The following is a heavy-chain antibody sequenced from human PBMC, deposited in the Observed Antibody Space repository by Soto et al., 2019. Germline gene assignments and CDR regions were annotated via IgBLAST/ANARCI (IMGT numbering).Heavy chain of an antibody. Sequence: GASVKVSCKVFGYTLSELSFHWVRQAPGKGLEWMATFDPEDGERIYARKFQGRVTMTEDTSTDTAYMEVSGLKSEDTAVYYCATALSRVGATFGPWGQGTLVTVSS. J-gene: IGHJ5*02. CDR2: FDPEDGER. V-gene: IGHV1-24*01. CDR1: GYTLSELS. CDR3: ATALSRVGATFGP. D-gene: IGHD1-26*01.